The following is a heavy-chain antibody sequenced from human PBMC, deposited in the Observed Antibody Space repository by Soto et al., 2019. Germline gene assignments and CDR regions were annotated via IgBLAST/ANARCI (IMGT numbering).Heavy chain of an antibody. Sequence: GGSLRLSCAASGFTFDDYAMHWVRQAPGKGLEWVSGINWNSVNMGYADSVKGRFTISRDNAKNSLYLQMNSLRPEDTALYYCAKDLSGGNYYSYYGLDVWGQGTTVTVSS. J-gene: IGHJ6*02. CDR3: AKDLSGGNYYSYYGLDV. V-gene: IGHV3-9*01. D-gene: IGHD2-15*01. CDR2: INWNSVNM. CDR1: GFTFDDYA.